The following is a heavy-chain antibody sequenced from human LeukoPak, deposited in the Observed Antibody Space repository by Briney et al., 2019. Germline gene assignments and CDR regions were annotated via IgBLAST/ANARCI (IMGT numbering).Heavy chain of an antibody. V-gene: IGHV3-15*01. CDR2: IKSKIDGGTT. J-gene: IGHJ4*02. CDR1: GFTFSSYG. CDR3: TTDWSPVIDY. Sequence: GGTLRLSCAASGFTFSSYGMTWVRQAPGKGLEWVGRIKSKIDGGTTDYAAPVKGRFTISRDDSKNTLYLQMNSLKTEDTAVYYCTTDWSPVIDYWGQGTLVTVSS. D-gene: IGHD4-17*01.